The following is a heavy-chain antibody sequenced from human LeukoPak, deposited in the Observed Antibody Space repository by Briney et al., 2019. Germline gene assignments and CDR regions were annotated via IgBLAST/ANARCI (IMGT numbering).Heavy chain of an antibody. J-gene: IGHJ6*03. D-gene: IGHD2-15*01. V-gene: IGHV1-2*02. CDR2: INPNSGGT. Sequence: ASVKVSCKASGYTFTGYYMHWVRQAPGQGLEWMGWINPNSGGTNYAQRFQGRVTITTDTSINTAYMELSSLRSEDTAVYYCARDGRDIVVVVAATPLDYYYYYMDVWGKGTTVTVSS. CDR3: ARDGRDIVVVVAATPLDYYYYYMDV. CDR1: GYTFTGYY.